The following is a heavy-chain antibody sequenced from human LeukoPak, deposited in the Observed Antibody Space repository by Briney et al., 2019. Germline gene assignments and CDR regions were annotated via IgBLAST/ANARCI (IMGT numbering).Heavy chain of an antibody. CDR3: ARCNYSNYGDY. D-gene: IGHD4-11*01. J-gene: IGHJ4*02. CDR2: IYHSGST. V-gene: IGHV4-38-2*02. CDR1: GYSISSGYY. Sequence: SETLSLTCTVSGYSISSGYYWGWIRQPPGKGLEWIGSIYHSGSTYYNPSLKSRVTISVDTSKNQFSLKLSSVTAADTAVYYCARCNYSNYGDYWGQGTLVTVSS.